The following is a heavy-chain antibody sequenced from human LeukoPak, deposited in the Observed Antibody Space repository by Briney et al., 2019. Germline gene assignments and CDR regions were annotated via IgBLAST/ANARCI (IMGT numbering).Heavy chain of an antibody. CDR2: IYSGGST. V-gene: IGHV3-53*01. J-gene: IGHJ4*02. D-gene: IGHD6-13*01. Sequence: GGSLRLSCAASGFTVSSNYMSWVRQAPGKGLEWVSVIYSGGSTYHADSVKGRFTISRDNSKNTLYLQMNSLRAEDTAVYYCASYSSSWPWDPPFDYWGQGTLVTVSA. CDR1: GFTVSSNY. CDR3: ASYSSSWPWDPPFDY.